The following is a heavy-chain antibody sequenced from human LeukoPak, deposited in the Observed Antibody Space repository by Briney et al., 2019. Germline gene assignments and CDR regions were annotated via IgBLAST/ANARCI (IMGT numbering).Heavy chain of an antibody. CDR2: INPNSGGT. CDR3: ARVEDTAMVLDY. V-gene: IGHV1-2*06. Sequence: ASVKVSCKASGYTFTGYYMHWVRQAPGQGLEWMGRINPNSGGTNYAQKFQGRVTMTRDTSISTAYMELSRLRSDDTAVYYCARVEDTAMVLDYWGQGTLVTVSS. D-gene: IGHD5-18*01. CDR1: GYTFTGYY. J-gene: IGHJ4*02.